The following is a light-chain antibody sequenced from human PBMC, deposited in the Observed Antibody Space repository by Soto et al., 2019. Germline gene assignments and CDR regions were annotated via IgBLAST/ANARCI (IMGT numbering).Light chain of an antibody. CDR3: QYYGKT. J-gene: IGKJ1*01. CDR1: QSISSSY. Sequence: EIVLTQSPGTLSLSPGDRATLSCRASQSISSSYLAWYQQKPGQAPRLIIYGTVTRATGIPDRFSGSGSGTDFTLTISRLEPEDFAVYFCQYYGKTFGQGTKVEIK. V-gene: IGKV3-20*01. CDR2: GTV.